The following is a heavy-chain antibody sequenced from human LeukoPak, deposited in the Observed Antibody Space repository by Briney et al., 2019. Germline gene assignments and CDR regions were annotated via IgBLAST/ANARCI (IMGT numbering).Heavy chain of an antibody. J-gene: IGHJ6*03. V-gene: IGHV3-48*01. CDR2: ISSSTI. CDR1: GFTFSSYS. D-gene: IGHD4-23*01. CDR3: ARGGDNGYYYYYMDV. Sequence: GGSLRLSCAASGFTFSSYSMNWVRQAPGKGLEWVSYISSSTIYYADSVKGRFTISRDNAKNSLYLQVNSLRAEDTAVYYRARGGDNGYYYYYMDVWGKGTTVTVSS.